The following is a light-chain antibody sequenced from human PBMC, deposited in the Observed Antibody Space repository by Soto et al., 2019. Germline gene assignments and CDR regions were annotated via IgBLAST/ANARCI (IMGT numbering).Light chain of an antibody. V-gene: IGKV3-15*01. Sequence: EIVLTQSPATLSMSPGERATLFCRASQGISTLLAWYQQKPGQAPRLLIYAASTRAAGIPARFSGSGSGTDFTLTISSLQSEDFEIYYCQQYYDWPITFGQGTRLDIK. CDR2: AAS. CDR3: QQYYDWPIT. CDR1: QGISTL. J-gene: IGKJ5*01.